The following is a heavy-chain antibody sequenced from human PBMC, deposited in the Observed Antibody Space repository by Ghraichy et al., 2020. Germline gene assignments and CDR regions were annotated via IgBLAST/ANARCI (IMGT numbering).Heavy chain of an antibody. J-gene: IGHJ4*02. V-gene: IGHV4-39*01. D-gene: IGHD6-19*01. CDR2: IYYSGST. Sequence: SKTLSLTCAVSGGSIRNNFDYWGWIRQPPGKGLEWIGSIYYSGSTHYNPSLRSRVTISVDTSRNQFSLHLNSVNAADTAVYYCARNSSGRDYFDLWGQGTRVTVSS. CDR1: GGSIRNNFDY. CDR3: ARNSSGRDYFDL.